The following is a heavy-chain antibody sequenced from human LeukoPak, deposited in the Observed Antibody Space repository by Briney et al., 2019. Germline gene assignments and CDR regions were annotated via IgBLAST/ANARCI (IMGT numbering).Heavy chain of an antibody. CDR2: ISGSGGST. J-gene: IGHJ4*02. V-gene: IGHV3-23*01. CDR1: GFTFSSYA. Sequence: GGSLRLSCAASGFTFSSYAMSWVRQAPGKGLEWVSAISGSGGSTYYADSVKGRFTISGDNSKNTLYLQMNSLRAEDTAVYYCEEGRTGTTWNYFDYWGQGTLVTVSS. D-gene: IGHD1-7*01. CDR3: EEGRTGTTWNYFDY.